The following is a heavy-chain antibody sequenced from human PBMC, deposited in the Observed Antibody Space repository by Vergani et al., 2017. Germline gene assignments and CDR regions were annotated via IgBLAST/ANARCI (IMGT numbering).Heavy chain of an antibody. CDR3: VRTVALWFGETKDGGWFDP. D-gene: IGHD3-10*01. V-gene: IGHV4-61*02. J-gene: IGHJ5*02. CDR1: GASMSSVGYY. CDR2: ILGSGTA. Sequence: QVQLQESGPGLVKPSQTLSLTCTVSGASMSSVGYYWTWIRQSAGKRLEWIGDILGSGTANYNPSFQGRVSMSVATSKNQFSLTLSSVTAADTAVYYCVRTVALWFGETKDGGWFDPWGQGTLVTVTS.